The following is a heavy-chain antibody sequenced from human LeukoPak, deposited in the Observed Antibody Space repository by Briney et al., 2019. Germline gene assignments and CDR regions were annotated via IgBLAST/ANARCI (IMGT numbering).Heavy chain of an antibody. D-gene: IGHD4-23*01. V-gene: IGHV1-2*02. CDR3: ARERGGNSPFDS. J-gene: IGHJ4*02. CDR2: INPNSGGT. Sequence: ASVNVSCKASGYTFTGYYIHWVRQAPGQGLEWMGWINPNSGGTNYAQKFQGRVTMTRDTSISAAYMELRWLTSDDTAVYYCARERGGNSPFDSWGQGTLVTVSS. CDR1: GYTFTGYY.